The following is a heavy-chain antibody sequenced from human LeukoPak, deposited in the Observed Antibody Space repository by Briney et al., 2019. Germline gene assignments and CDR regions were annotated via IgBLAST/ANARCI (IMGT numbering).Heavy chain of an antibody. D-gene: IGHD4-17*01. V-gene: IGHV4-4*07. J-gene: IGHJ4*02. CDR2: IYASGST. CDR1: GGSISSYY. Sequence: SETLSLTCTVSGGSISSYYWSWIRQPAGKGLEWIGRIYASGSTNYNPSLKSRVTMSVDTSKNQFSLKLSSVTAADTAVYYCARNSNDYGDYYYWGQGTLVTVSS. CDR3: ARNSNDYGDYYY.